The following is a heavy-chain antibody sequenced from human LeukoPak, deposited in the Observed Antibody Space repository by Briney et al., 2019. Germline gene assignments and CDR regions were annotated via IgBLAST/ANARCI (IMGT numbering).Heavy chain of an antibody. CDR1: GGTFSSYA. CDR3: AGGPLPAAGEYFQH. J-gene: IGHJ1*01. V-gene: IGHV1-69*06. Sequence: GSSVKVSCKASGGTFSSYATSWVRQAPGQGLEWMGGIIPIFGTANYAQKFQGRVTITADKSTSTAYMELSSLRSEDTAVYYCAGGPLPAAGEYFQHWGQGTLVTVSS. CDR2: IIPIFGTA. D-gene: IGHD6-13*01.